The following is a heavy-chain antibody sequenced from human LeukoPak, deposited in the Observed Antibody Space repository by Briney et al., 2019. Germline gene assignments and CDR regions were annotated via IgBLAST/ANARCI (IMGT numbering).Heavy chain of an antibody. J-gene: IGHJ3*02. D-gene: IGHD6-13*01. V-gene: IGHV4-39*07. CDR3: ARSGSSWSLDAFDI. CDR1: GGSISSSSYY. Sequence: SETLSLTCTVSGGSISSSSYYWSWIRQPPGKGLEWIGEIYHSGSTNYNPSLKSRVTISVDTSKNQFSLKLSSVTAADTAVYYCARSGSSWSLDAFDIWGQGTMVTVSS. CDR2: IYHSGST.